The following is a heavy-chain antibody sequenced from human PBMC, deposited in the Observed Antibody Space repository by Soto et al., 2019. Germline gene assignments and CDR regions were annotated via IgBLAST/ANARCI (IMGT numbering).Heavy chain of an antibody. CDR1: GGTFSSYA. CDR2: IIPIFGTA. Sequence: SVKVSCKASGGTFSSYAISWVRQAPGQGLEWMGGIIPIFGTANYAQKFQGRVTITADESTSTAYMELSSLRSEDTAVYYCARDPHECSGGSCYGDYWGQGTLVTVSS. CDR3: ARDPHECSGGSCYGDY. V-gene: IGHV1-69*13. J-gene: IGHJ4*02. D-gene: IGHD2-15*01.